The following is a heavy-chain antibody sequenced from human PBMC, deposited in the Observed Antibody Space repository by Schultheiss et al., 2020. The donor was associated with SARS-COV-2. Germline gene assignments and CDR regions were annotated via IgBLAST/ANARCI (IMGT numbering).Heavy chain of an antibody. Sequence: GGSLRLSCAASGFTFSSYSMNWVRQAPGKGLEWVSSISSSSSYIYYADSVKGRFTISRDNAKNSLYLQMNSLRAEDTAVYYCASRKYDILTGYYSGDDYWGQGTLVTVSS. J-gene: IGHJ4*02. D-gene: IGHD3-9*01. CDR1: GFTFSSYS. CDR3: ASRKYDILTGYYSGDDY. V-gene: IGHV3-21*01. CDR2: ISSSSSYI.